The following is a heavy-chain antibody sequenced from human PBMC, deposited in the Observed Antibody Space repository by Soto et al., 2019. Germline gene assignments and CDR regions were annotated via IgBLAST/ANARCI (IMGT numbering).Heavy chain of an antibody. J-gene: IGHJ5*02. CDR1: GGSIRTSSYY. CDR2: IFYRGGT. CDR3: ATLSGSRWSRFDP. Sequence: PSETLSITCTVSGGSIRTSSYYWGWIRQPPGKGLEWIGSIFYRGGTYYSPSLESRVTVSLDTSKNQFSLKLTSVASADTAVYYCATLSGSRWSRFDPWGRGTLVTVSS. V-gene: IGHV4-39*01. D-gene: IGHD6-13*01.